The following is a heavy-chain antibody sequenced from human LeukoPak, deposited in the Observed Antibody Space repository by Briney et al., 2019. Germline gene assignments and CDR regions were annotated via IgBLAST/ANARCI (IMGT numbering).Heavy chain of an antibody. D-gene: IGHD3-16*02. Sequence: ASETLSLTCTVSSGSINSYYWGWVRQPAGRGLEWIGRIYTTGNTNYNPSLKSRLTMSVDTSKRQFSLNLRSVTAADTAIYYCARQGYTASRYFLDYWSQGTLVTVSS. CDR1: SGSINSYY. J-gene: IGHJ4*02. V-gene: IGHV4-4*07. CDR3: ARQGYTASRYFLDY. CDR2: IYTTGNT.